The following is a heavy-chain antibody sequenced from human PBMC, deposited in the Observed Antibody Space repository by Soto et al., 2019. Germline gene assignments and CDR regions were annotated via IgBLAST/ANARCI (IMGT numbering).Heavy chain of an antibody. V-gene: IGHV3-53*01. J-gene: IGHJ4*02. CDR2: VCTGGAT. D-gene: IGHD6-13*01. CDR1: GFDVTTNC. Sequence: GGSLRLSCVGSGFDVTTNCMRWVRQAPGKGLECVSIVCTGGATHYADSVKGRFTISRDSSKNTVHLQMNNVRAEDTAVYYCVRDKRTIAGIFPGYWGQGTQVTVSS. CDR3: VRDKRTIAGIFPGY.